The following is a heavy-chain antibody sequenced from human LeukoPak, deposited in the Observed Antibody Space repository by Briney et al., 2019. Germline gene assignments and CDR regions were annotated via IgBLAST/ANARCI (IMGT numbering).Heavy chain of an antibody. J-gene: IGHJ4*02. CDR1: GGSFSGYY. V-gene: IGHV4-34*01. CDR2: INHSGST. D-gene: IGHD1-14*01. CDR3: ARDTGVRPRVAHFDF. Sequence: PSETLSLTCAVYGGSFSGYYWSWIRQPPGKGLEWIGEINHSGSTNYNRSLKSRVTISVDTSKNQFSLQLNPVTPEDTAVYYCARDTGVRPRVAHFDFWGQGTLVTVSS.